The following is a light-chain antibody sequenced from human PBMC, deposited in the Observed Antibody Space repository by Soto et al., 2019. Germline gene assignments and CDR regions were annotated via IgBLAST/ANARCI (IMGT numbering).Light chain of an antibody. V-gene: IGLV2-18*02. CDR1: SSDVGSYNR. J-gene: IGLJ3*02. CDR2: EVS. Sequence: QSALTQPPSVSGSPGQSVTISCTGTSSDVGSYNRVSWYQQPPGTAPKLMIYEVSNRPSGVPDRFSGSKSGNTASLTISGLQAEDEADYYCCSFTSSSPWVFGGGTKLTV. CDR3: CSFTSSSPWV.